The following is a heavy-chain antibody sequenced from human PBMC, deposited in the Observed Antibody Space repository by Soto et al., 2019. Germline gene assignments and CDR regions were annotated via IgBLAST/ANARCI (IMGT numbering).Heavy chain of an antibody. CDR1: GYTFTNYG. Sequence: ASVKVSCKASGYTFTNYGISWVRQAPGQGLEWMGWISHWGKTSYAQKLQGRVTMTTDTSASTAFMELRGLKSDDTAMYFCARDLDGSGSYYTDYWGQGTLVTVSS. V-gene: IGHV1-18*01. J-gene: IGHJ4*02. CDR3: ARDLDGSGSYYTDY. CDR2: ISHWGKT. D-gene: IGHD3-10*01.